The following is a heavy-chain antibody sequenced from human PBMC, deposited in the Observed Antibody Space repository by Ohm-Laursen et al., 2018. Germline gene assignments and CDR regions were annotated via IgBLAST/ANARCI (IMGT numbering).Heavy chain of an antibody. Sequence: ASVKVFCKPSGYTFTDYYMHWVRQAPGQGLEWMGWINPNGDGTNYAQKYQGRVTMTRDTSINTDYMELNRLKSDDTAVYYCARINSFGYSPPYWGQGTLVTVSS. D-gene: IGHD2-15*01. J-gene: IGHJ4*02. CDR1: GYTFTDYY. V-gene: IGHV1-2*02. CDR2: INPNGDGT. CDR3: ARINSFGYSPPY.